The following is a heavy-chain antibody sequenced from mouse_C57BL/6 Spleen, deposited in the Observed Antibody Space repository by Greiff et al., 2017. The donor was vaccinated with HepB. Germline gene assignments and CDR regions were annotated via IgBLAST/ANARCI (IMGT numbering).Heavy chain of an antibody. V-gene: IGHV1-50*01. CDR2: IDPSDSYT. Sequence: VQLQQPGAELVKPGASVKLSCKASGYTFTSYWMQWVKQRPGQGLEWIGEIDPSDSYTNYNQKFKGKATLTVDTSSSTAYMQLSSLTSEDSAVYYCARRTYYSNYVRYAMDYWGQGTSVTVSS. CDR1: GYTFTSYW. J-gene: IGHJ4*01. D-gene: IGHD2-5*01. CDR3: ARRTYYSNYVRYAMDY.